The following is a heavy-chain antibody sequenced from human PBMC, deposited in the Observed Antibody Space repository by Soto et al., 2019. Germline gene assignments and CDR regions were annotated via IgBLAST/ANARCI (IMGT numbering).Heavy chain of an antibody. CDR3: ARGRFSNIY. D-gene: IGHD4-4*01. Sequence: SETLSLTCTVSGGSISNYHWSWIRQPPGKGLEWVGCIYYSGSTNYNPSLNSRVTMSVDTSKNQFSLKLSSVTAADTAVYYCARGRFSNIYWGQGALVTVSS. CDR2: IYYSGST. V-gene: IGHV4-59*01. J-gene: IGHJ4*02. CDR1: GGSISNYH.